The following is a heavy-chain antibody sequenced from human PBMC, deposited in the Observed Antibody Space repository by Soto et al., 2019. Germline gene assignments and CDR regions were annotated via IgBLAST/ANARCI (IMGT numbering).Heavy chain of an antibody. CDR1: GYTFTSYD. CDR2: MNPNSGNT. Sequence: QVQLVQSGAEVKKPGASVKVSCKASGYTFTSYDINWVRQATGQGLEWMGWMNPNSGNTGYAQKFQGRVTMTRNTAISAAYMELSSLRSEDTAVYYCAGWADGYYYYGMDVWGQGTTVTVSS. CDR3: AGWADGYYYYGMDV. V-gene: IGHV1-8*01. J-gene: IGHJ6*02. D-gene: IGHD6-19*01.